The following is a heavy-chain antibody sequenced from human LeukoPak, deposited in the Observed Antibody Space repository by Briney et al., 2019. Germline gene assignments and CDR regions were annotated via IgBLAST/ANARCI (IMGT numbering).Heavy chain of an antibody. J-gene: IGHJ5*02. CDR3: ARDEGRVSGSYNP. CDR1: GYTFTRHG. V-gene: IGHV1-18*01. Sequence: GASVRVSCTASGYTFTRHGISWVRQAPGQGLEWMGWISTYNGDTTYAQELQGRVTMTTDTSTSTAYMELRSLRFDDTAVYYCARDEGRVSGSYNPWGQGTLVIVSS. D-gene: IGHD3-10*01. CDR2: ISTYNGDT.